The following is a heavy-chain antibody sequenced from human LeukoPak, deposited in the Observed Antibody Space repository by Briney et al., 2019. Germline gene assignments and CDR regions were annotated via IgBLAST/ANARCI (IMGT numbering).Heavy chain of an antibody. J-gene: IGHJ4*02. Sequence: ASVKVSCKASVYTFTDYYAHWVRQAPGQGLEWMGWINCNTGVTNYAQKFQGRVIMTRDTSISTAYMELSRLRSDDTAVYYCARVGGGDWYYFDYWGQGTLVTVSS. CDR2: INCNTGVT. CDR3: ARVGGGDWYYFDY. CDR1: VYTFTDYY. V-gene: IGHV1-2*02. D-gene: IGHD2-21*02.